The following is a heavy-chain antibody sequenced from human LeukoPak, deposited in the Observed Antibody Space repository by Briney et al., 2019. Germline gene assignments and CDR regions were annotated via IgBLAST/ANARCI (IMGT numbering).Heavy chain of an antibody. CDR2: ISAYNGNT. Sequence: GASVKVSCKASGYTFTSYGSSWVRQAPGQGLEWMGWISAYNGNTNYAQKLQGRVTMTTDTSTSTAYMELRSLRSDDTAVYYCARDSIAVAYYYGMDVWGQGTTVTVSS. CDR3: ARDSIAVAYYYGMDV. D-gene: IGHD6-19*01. V-gene: IGHV1-18*01. J-gene: IGHJ6*02. CDR1: GYTFTSYG.